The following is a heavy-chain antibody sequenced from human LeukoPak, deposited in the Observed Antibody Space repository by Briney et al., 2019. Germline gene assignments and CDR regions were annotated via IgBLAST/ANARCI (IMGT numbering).Heavy chain of an antibody. CDR3: ATYYYDNTGLI. J-gene: IGHJ4*02. V-gene: IGHV3-7*01. Sequence: PGGSLGLSCAASGLTLSYYWMSWVRQAPGKGLEWVANINQDGSEKYYVDSVKGRFTISRDNAKNSLYLQMNSLRAEDAAVYYGATYYYDNTGLIWGQGTLVTVSS. D-gene: IGHD3-22*01. CDR2: INQDGSEK. CDR1: GLTLSYYW.